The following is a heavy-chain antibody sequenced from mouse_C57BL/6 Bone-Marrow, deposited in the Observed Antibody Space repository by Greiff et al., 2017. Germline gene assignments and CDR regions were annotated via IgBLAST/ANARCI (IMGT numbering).Heavy chain of an antibody. J-gene: IGHJ3*01. D-gene: IGHD2-10*02. Sequence: EVQLVEPGGGLVQPKGSLQLSCAASGFSFNTYAMTWVRQAPGNGLEWVARIRSKSNNYATYYADSVKDRFTISRDDSESMHYLPMSNLKTDDTAMYCGVRQYGNYTGFAYWGPGTLVTVSA. V-gene: IGHV10-1*01. CDR1: GFSFNTYA. CDR3: VRQYGNYTGFAY. CDR2: IRSKSNNYAT.